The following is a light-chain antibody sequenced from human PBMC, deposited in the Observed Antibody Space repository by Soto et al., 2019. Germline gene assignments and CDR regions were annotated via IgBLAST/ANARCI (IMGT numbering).Light chain of an antibody. CDR3: QRYVQMPLT. V-gene: IGKV1-33*01. CDR2: DAS. CDR1: QDINKF. Sequence: DIQMTQSPSSLSASVGDSVTITCQASQDINKFLNWYQHKPGKAPKLLLYDASTLETGVPSRFTGSGSGKKFTFTIKRMQPAHVAYYYCQRYVQMPLTFGGGTKVDIK. J-gene: IGKJ4*01.